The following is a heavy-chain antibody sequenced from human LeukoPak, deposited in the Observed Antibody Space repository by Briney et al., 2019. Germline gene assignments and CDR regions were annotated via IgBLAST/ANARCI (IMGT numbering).Heavy chain of an antibody. D-gene: IGHD1-14*01. CDR1: RIILSSYA. CDR2: ITYSGVNE. V-gene: IGHV3-23*01. CDR3: AKGLRGLRNRIMGDTFDL. J-gene: IGHJ3*01. Sequence: GGSLRLSCVAPRIILSSYAMSWVRQAPGKGLEWVSTITYSGVNEYYADSVKGRFTISRDNSKDTLYLQMNGLGVEDTAVYYCAKGLRGLRNRIMGDTFDLWGQGTMVAVSS.